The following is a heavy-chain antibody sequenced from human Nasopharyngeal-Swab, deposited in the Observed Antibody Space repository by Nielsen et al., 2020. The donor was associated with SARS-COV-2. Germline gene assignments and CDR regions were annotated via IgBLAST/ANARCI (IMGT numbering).Heavy chain of an antibody. Sequence: GGSRRPPGEAPGLILSASARHGVRKAPGKGREGVGRIGDKDHNYATTYGASVQGRFTISRDDSKNTAFLQMDSLKTEDTALYYCTTDFYFDYWCQGTLVTVSS. J-gene: IGHJ4*02. CDR2: IGDKDHNYAT. CDR3: TTDFYFDY. CDR1: GLILSASA. V-gene: IGHV3-73*01.